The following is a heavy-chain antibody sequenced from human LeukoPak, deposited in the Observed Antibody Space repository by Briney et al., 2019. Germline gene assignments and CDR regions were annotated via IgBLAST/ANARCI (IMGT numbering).Heavy chain of an antibody. CDR2: ISWNSGSI. V-gene: IGHV3-9*01. CDR1: GFTFDDCA. J-gene: IGHJ4*02. CDR3: AKGINYGDYVLALYFDY. D-gene: IGHD4-17*01. Sequence: GGSLRLSCAASGFTFDDCAMHWVRQAPGKGLEWVSGISWNSGSIGYADSVKGRFTISRDNAKNSLYLQMNSLRAEDTALYYCAKGINYGDYVLALYFDYWGQGTLVTVSS.